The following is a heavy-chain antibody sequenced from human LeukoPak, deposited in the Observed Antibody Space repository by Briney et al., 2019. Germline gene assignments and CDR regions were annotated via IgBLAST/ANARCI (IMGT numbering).Heavy chain of an antibody. V-gene: IGHV4-34*01. CDR1: GGSFSGYY. CDR2: INHSGST. CDR3: AREGPSGATKPFDY. D-gene: IGHD1-26*01. J-gene: IGHJ4*02. Sequence: PSETLSLTCAVYGGSFSGYYWSWIRQPPGKGLEWIGEINHSGSTNYNPSLKSRVTISVDTSKNQFSLKLSSVTAADTAVYYCAREGPSGATKPFDYWGQGTLVTVSS.